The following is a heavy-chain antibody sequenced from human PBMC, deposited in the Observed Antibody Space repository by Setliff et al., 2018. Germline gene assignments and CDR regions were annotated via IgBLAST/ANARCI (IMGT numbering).Heavy chain of an antibody. Sequence: PSETLSLTCTVSGGSISPYFWSWIRQPPGKGLEWIGYIYHNGNTNFNPSLKTRVTMSADTSKNQFALNLRSVTAADAAVYYCVRDRTAYSYGLDVWGQGTTVT. CDR3: VRDRTAYSYGLDV. CDR1: GGSISPYF. D-gene: IGHD5-18*01. CDR2: IYHNGNT. V-gene: IGHV4-59*01. J-gene: IGHJ6*02.